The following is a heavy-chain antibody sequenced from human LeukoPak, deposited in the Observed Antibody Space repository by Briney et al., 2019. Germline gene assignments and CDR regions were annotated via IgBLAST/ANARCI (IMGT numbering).Heavy chain of an antibody. CDR1: GYTFTSYG. CDR3: AAQGGIVATFPSLYY. CDR2: ISAYNGNT. V-gene: IGHV1-18*01. D-gene: IGHD5-12*01. J-gene: IGHJ4*02. Sequence: GASVKVSCKASGYTFTSYGISWVRQAPGQGLEWMGWISAYNGNTNYAQKLQGRVTMTTDTSTSTAYMELRSLRSEDTAVYYCAAQGGIVATFPSLYYWGQGTLVTVSS.